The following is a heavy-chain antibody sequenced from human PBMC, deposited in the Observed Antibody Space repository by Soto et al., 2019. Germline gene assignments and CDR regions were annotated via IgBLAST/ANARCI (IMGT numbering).Heavy chain of an antibody. CDR2: IDPSDSYI. CDR3: AKGVGVAAPTTRAFDI. CDR1: GYSFNIYW. Sequence: GESLKISCKGSGYSFNIYWISWVRQMPGKGLEWMGRIDPSDSYINYNPSFQGHVTISADRSISTAYLQWSSLKASDTAMYYCAKGVGVAAPTTRAFDIWGQGTMVTVSS. J-gene: IGHJ3*02. V-gene: IGHV5-10-1*01. D-gene: IGHD6-13*01.